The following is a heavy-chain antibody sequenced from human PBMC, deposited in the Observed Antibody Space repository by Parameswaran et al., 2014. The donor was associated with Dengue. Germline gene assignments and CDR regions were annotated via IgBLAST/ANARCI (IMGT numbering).Heavy chain of an antibody. CDR2: ISGSGGST. CDR1: GFTFSGYA. D-gene: IGHD3-3*01. J-gene: IGHJ4*02. CDR3: AKVKDYDFWSGYDDMNFDY. Sequence: GSLRLSCAASGFTFSGYAMSWVRQAPGKGLEWVSAISGSGGSTYYADSVKGRFTISRDNSKNTLYLQMNSLRAEDTAVYYCAKVKDYDFWSGYDDMNFDYWGQGTLVTVSS. V-gene: IGHV3-23*01.